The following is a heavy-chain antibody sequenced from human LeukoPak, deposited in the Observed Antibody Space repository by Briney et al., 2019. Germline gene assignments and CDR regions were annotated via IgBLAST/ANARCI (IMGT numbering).Heavy chain of an antibody. CDR2: ISGSGGST. Sequence: GGSLRLSCAASGFTFSSYGMSWVRQAPGKGLEWVSAISGSGGSTYYADSVKGRFTISRDNSKNTLYLEMKSLRAEGTAVYYCAKVQHFDWSIGYYFDYWGQGTLVTVSS. CDR1: GFTFSSYG. D-gene: IGHD3-9*01. J-gene: IGHJ4*02. CDR3: AKVQHFDWSIGYYFDY. V-gene: IGHV3-23*01.